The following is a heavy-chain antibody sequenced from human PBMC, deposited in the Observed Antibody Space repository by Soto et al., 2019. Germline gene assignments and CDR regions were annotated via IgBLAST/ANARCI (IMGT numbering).Heavy chain of an antibody. J-gene: IGHJ6*02. V-gene: IGHV3-30-3*01. Sequence: QVQLVESGGGVVQPGRSLRLSCAASGFTFSSYAMHWVRQAPGKGLEWVAVISYDGSNKYYADSVKGRFTISRDNSKNTLYLQMNSLRAEDTAVYYCARDGGEGFGDYYYYYGMDVWGQGTTVTVSS. D-gene: IGHD3-10*01. CDR2: ISYDGSNK. CDR1: GFTFSSYA. CDR3: ARDGGEGFGDYYYYYGMDV.